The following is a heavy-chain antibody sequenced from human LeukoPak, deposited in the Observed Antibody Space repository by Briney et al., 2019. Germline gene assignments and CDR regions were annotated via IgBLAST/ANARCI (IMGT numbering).Heavy chain of an antibody. Sequence: NPGGSLRLSCAASGFTFSSHAMSWVRQAPGKGLEWVSFISSSSSYIYYADSVKGRFTISRDNAKNSLYLQMNSLRAEDTAVYYCARGGKPFDYWGQGTLVTVSS. CDR2: ISSSSSYI. CDR1: GFTFSSHA. D-gene: IGHD1-1*01. J-gene: IGHJ4*02. V-gene: IGHV3-21*01. CDR3: ARGGKPFDY.